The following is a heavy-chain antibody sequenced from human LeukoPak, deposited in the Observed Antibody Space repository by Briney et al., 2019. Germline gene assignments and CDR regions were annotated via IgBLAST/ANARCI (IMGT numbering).Heavy chain of an antibody. V-gene: IGHV3-7*01. Sequence: GGSLRLSCAASGFTFSSYWMSWVRQAPGKGLEWVANIKQDGTEKYYVDSAKGRFTISRDYARNSLYLQLNSLRAEDTAVYYCARLSEMFRGPQVIYYFDYWGQGTLVTVSS. CDR2: IKQDGTEK. J-gene: IGHJ4*02. CDR1: GFTFSSYW. CDR3: ARLSEMFRGPQVIYYFDY. D-gene: IGHD3-10*01.